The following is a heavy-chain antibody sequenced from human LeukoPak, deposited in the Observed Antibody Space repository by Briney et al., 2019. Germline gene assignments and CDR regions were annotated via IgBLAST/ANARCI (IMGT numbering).Heavy chain of an antibody. CDR1: GGTCSSYA. J-gene: IGHJ1*01. Sequence: SVKVSCKASGGTCSSYAISWLRQSPGQGLEWMGGIIPIFGTANYAQKFQGRVTITTDESTSTAYMELSRLRSEDTAVYYCARDGVGYCSSTSCYSYFQHWGQATLVTVSS. D-gene: IGHD2-2*01. CDR3: ARDGVGYCSSTSCYSYFQH. CDR2: IIPIFGTA. V-gene: IGHV1-69*05.